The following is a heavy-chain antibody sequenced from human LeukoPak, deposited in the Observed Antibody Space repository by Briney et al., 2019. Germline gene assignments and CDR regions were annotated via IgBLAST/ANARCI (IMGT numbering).Heavy chain of an antibody. J-gene: IGHJ3*02. CDR2: ISSSGAYV. CDR1: PLTFSSYS. Sequence: GGSLRLSCAASPLTFSSYSMNWDGQAPGKGLEWVSSISSSGAYVYYADSVKGRFTISRDNAKNSLSLQMNSLRSDDAAVYYCARASRKQLAVYLPDGFDIWGQGTMVTVSS. D-gene: IGHD6-19*01. CDR3: ARASRKQLAVYLPDGFDI. V-gene: IGHV3-21*01.